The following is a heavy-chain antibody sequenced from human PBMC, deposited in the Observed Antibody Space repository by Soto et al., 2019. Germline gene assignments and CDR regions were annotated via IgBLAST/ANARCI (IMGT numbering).Heavy chain of an antibody. Sequence: QVQLVESGGGVVQPGRSLRLSCAASGFTFSNNAMDWVRQAPGKGLEWVAVISYDGSNKYIAESVKGRFTISRDNSKNTLFLPMNSLRAEDTAVYYCARGTTTSAFSAMDVWGQGTTVTVS. CDR3: ARGTTTSAFSAMDV. V-gene: IGHV3-30-3*01. CDR2: ISYDGSNK. CDR1: GFTFSNNA. D-gene: IGHD1-1*01. J-gene: IGHJ6*02.